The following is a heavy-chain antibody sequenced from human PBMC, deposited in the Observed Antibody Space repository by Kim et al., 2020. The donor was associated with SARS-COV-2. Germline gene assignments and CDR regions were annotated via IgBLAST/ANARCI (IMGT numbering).Heavy chain of an antibody. D-gene: IGHD6-19*01. V-gene: IGHV4-39*01. CDR1: GDSISSNDYF. CDR2: SSYSGTA. J-gene: IGHJ4*02. Sequence: SETLSLTCTVSGDSISSNDYFWGWIRQPPGKGLEWIGSSSYSGTAYYNPSLKSRVTISVDTSKNQFSLKLSSVTAADTAVYYCARRGSGWYIHYWGQGTRVTVSS. CDR3: ARRGSGWYIHY.